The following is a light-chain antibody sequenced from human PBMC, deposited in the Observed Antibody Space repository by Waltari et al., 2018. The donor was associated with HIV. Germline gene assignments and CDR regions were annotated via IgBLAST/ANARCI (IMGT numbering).Light chain of an antibody. CDR1: HIGGKS. Sequence: SYVLTQPPSMSVAPGQTARIICGRNHIGGKSVHWYQQKPGQAPVLVVYDDSDRPSWIPERFSGSNSGNTAILTIIRVEAGDEADYYCQVWDIFSDHVIFGGGTKLTVL. J-gene: IGLJ2*01. CDR3: QVWDIFSDHVI. CDR2: DDS. V-gene: IGLV3-21*02.